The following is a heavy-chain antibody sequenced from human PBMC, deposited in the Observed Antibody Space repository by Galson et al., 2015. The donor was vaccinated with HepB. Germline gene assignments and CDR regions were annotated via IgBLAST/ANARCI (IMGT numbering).Heavy chain of an antibody. J-gene: IGHJ2*01. CDR3: ARGDGSYGDWYFDL. Sequence: LSLTCAVYGGSFSDYYWSWIRQSPGKGLEWIGEIHHSGSTNYNPSLKSRVAISVDTPKNQFSLKLSSVTAADTAVYYCARGDGSYGDWYFDLWGRGTLVTVSS. CDR2: IHHSGST. V-gene: IGHV4-34*01. D-gene: IGHD1-26*01. CDR1: GGSFSDYY.